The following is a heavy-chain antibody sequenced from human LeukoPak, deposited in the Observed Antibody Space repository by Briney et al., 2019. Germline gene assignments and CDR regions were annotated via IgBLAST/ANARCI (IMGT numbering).Heavy chain of an antibody. J-gene: IGHJ5*02. D-gene: IGHD1-26*01. Sequence: GGFLRLSCAASGFTFSDYYMSWIRQAPGKGLEWVSYISSSSSYTNYADSVKGRFTISRDNAKNSLYLQMNSLRAEDTAVYYCARDYSGSFLPWGQGTLIAVSS. CDR3: ARDYSGSFLP. CDR1: GFTFSDYY. V-gene: IGHV3-11*06. CDR2: ISSSSSYT.